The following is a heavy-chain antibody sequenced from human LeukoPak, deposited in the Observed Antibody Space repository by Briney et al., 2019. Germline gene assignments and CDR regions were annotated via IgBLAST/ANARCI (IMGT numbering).Heavy chain of an antibody. CDR1: GFTFSDYY. J-gene: IGHJ3*02. D-gene: IGHD3-22*01. V-gene: IGHV3-11*01. Sequence: GGSLRLSCAAPGFTFSDYYMSRLRQAPGKGLEWVSYISSSGSTIYYADSVKGRFTISRDNAKNSLYLQMNSLRAEDTAVYYCARDPGITMISANAFDIWGQGTMVTVSS. CDR2: ISSSGSTI. CDR3: ARDPGITMISANAFDI.